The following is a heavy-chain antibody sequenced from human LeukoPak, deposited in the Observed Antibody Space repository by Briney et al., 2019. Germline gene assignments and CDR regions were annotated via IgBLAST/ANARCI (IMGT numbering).Heavy chain of an antibody. CDR3: ALSGLLAKNLIDY. J-gene: IGHJ4*02. D-gene: IGHD3-3*01. Sequence: GGSLRLSCAASGFTVSSNYMSWVRQAPGKGLEWVSVIYSGGSTYYADSVKGRFTISRDNSKNTLYLQMNSLRAEDTVVYYCALSGLLAKNLIDYWGQGTLVTVSS. CDR1: GFTVSSNY. V-gene: IGHV3-53*01. CDR2: IYSGGST.